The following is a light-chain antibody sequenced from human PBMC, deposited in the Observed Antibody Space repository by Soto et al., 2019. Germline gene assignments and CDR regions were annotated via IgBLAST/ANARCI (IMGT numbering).Light chain of an antibody. CDR3: QQYATSQT. V-gene: IGKV3-20*01. J-gene: IGKJ1*01. Sequence: EIVLTQSPGTLSLSPGERATLSCRASQSVTSYLAWYQQKPGLAPRLLIYASSTRATGIPDRFSGGGSGTDFTLTMSRLEPEDFAVYYCQQYATSQTFGQGTKVEI. CDR1: QSVTSY. CDR2: ASS.